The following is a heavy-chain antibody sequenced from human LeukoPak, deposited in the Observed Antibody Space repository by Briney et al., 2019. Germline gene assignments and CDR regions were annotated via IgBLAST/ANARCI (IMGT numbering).Heavy chain of an antibody. CDR3: ARLRRLNDAFDI. V-gene: IGHV5-51*01. Sequence: PRESLKISCKGPGYSSTSYWIGWVRQTPGKGLEWMGINYPGDSDTRYSPSFQGRVTISADKSISTAYLQWSSLKASDTAMYFCARLRRLNDAFDIWGRGTMVTVSS. D-gene: IGHD3-10*01. CDR1: GYSSTSYW. CDR2: NYPGDSDT. J-gene: IGHJ3*02.